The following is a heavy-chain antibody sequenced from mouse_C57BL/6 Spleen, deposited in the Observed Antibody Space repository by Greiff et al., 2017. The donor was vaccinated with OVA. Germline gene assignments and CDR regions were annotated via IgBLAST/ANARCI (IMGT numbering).Heavy chain of an antibody. D-gene: IGHD2-4*01. J-gene: IGHJ4*01. CDR3: ASAYDYDGGRGY. CDR2: IYPGDGDT. Sequence: QVQLQQSGAELVKPGASVKISCKASGYAFSSYWMNWVKQRPGKGLEWIGQIYPGDGDTNYNGKFKGKATLTADKSSSTAYMQLSSLTSEASAVYFCASAYDYDGGRGYWGQGTSVTVSS. CDR1: GYAFSSYW. V-gene: IGHV1-80*01.